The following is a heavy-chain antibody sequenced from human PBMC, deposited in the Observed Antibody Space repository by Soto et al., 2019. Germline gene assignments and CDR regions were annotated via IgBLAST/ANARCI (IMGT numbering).Heavy chain of an antibody. D-gene: IGHD1-1*01. CDR3: ARERTGTTNMDV. V-gene: IGHV1-8*01. J-gene: IGHJ6*02. Sequence: ASVKVSCKASGYTFTSYDINWVRQATGQGLEWMGWMNPNSGNTGYAQKFQGRVTMTRNTSISTAYMELSSLRSEDTAVYYCARERTGTTNMDVWGQGTTVTVSS. CDR1: GYTFTSYD. CDR2: MNPNSGNT.